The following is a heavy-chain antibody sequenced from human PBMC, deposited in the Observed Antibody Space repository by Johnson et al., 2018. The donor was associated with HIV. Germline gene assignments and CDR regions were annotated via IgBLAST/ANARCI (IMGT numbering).Heavy chain of an antibody. D-gene: IGHD3-10*01. CDR1: AFTVSCNC. CDR3: AKDSDTYYYGSGDAFDV. Sequence: QLVESGGGLVQPGGSLRLSCAASAFTVSCNCMSWVRQAPGQGLDWVSTISWDGGSSYYADSVQGRFTISRANSKNSLYLQMNSLRPEDTALYFCAKDSDTYYYGSGDAFDVWGQGTMVTVSS. CDR2: ISWDGGSS. V-gene: IGHV3-43D*03. J-gene: IGHJ3*01.